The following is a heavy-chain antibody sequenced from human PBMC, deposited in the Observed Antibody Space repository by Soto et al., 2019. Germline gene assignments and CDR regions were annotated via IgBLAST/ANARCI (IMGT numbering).Heavy chain of an antibody. Sequence: QVVLEQSGGEVKKHGASVKVSCKASGYTFSGYSITWVRQAPGQGLELMGRISGNIGNPNYARTLRGRLTLPTDTSTSTAYMELRSLTSDDTAVYYCARDVFCGGAPACPDMDVWGQGNTVTVSS. J-gene: IGHJ6*02. CDR3: ARDVFCGGAPACPDMDV. CDR1: GYTFSGYS. V-gene: IGHV1-18*04. CDR2: ISGNIGNP. D-gene: IGHD2-21*01.